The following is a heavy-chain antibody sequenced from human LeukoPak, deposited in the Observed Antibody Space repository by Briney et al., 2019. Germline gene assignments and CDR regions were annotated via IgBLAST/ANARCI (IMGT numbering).Heavy chain of an antibody. V-gene: IGHV3-30*02. CDR3: AKDWVGGTRGGYFDY. Sequence: GGSLRLSCAASGFTFSSYGMHWVRQAPGKGLEWVAFIRYDGSNKYYADSVKGRFTISRDSSKNTLYLQMNSLRAEDTAVYYCAKDWVGGTRGGYFDYWGQGTLVAVSS. CDR2: IRYDGSNK. J-gene: IGHJ4*02. D-gene: IGHD1-26*01. CDR1: GFTFSSYG.